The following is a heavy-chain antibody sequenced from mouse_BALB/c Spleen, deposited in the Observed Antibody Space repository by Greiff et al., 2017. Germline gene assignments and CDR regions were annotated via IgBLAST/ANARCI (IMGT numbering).Heavy chain of an antibody. CDR2: ISYSGST. CDR1: GYSITSDYA. CDR3: ARQSLITTVVAPDY. J-gene: IGHJ2*01. D-gene: IGHD1-1*01. V-gene: IGHV3-2*02. Sequence: EVKLQESGPGLVKPSQSLSLTCTVTGYSITSDYAWNWIRQFPGNKLEWMGYISYSGSTSYNPSLKSRISITRDTSKNQFFLQLNSVTTEDTATYYCARQSLITTVVAPDYWGQGTTLTVSS.